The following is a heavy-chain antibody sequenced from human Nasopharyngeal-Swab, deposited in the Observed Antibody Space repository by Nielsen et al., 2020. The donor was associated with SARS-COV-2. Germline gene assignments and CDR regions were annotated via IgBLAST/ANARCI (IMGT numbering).Heavy chain of an antibody. J-gene: IGHJ5*02. CDR2: IYYSGST. CDR3: ARGSITGTTSPLFDP. Sequence: SETLSLTCTVSGGSISSYYWSWIRQPPGKGLEWIGYIYYSGSTNYNPSLKSRVTISVDTSKNQFSLKLSSVTAADTAVYYCARGSITGTTSPLFDPWGQGTLFTVSS. V-gene: IGHV4-59*01. D-gene: IGHD1-7*01. CDR1: GGSISSYY.